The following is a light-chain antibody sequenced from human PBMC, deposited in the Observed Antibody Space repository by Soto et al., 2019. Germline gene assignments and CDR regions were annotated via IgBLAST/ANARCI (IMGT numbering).Light chain of an antibody. CDR2: AAS. J-gene: IGKJ2*01. Sequence: IQMTQSPSTLSASVGDRVTITCRASQSISTYLNWYQQKPGKAPKLLIQAASSLRSGVPSRFSGSGSGTDFTLTISSLQPEDFATYYCQQSYSTPYPFGQGTKVDIK. CDR3: QQSYSTPYP. V-gene: IGKV1-39*01. CDR1: QSISTY.